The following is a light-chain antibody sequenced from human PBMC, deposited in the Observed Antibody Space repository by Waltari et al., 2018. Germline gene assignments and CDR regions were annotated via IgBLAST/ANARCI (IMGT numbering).Light chain of an antibody. Sequence: DIQMTQSPSTLSASIGDRVTITCRASQSLSSWLAWYQQSPGKAPKLLVYDASTLQSGVPSRFSGSGSVTEFTLTISSLQPEDFATYYCQHYTRYSITFGQGTRLEIK. J-gene: IGKJ5*01. CDR1: QSLSSW. CDR3: QHYTRYSIT. CDR2: DAS. V-gene: IGKV1-5*01.